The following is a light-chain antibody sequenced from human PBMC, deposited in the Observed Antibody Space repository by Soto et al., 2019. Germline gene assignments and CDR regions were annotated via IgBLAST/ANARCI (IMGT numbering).Light chain of an antibody. CDR2: GAS. CDR1: QSVGGD. V-gene: IGKV3-15*01. Sequence: ERVMTQSPATLSVSPGERATLSCRASQSVGGDLAWYQQKPGQAPRLLIYGASSRAPGIPDRFSGSGSGTEFTLTTSSLQSEDSAVYYCQQYNNWPRTLGQGTKVDIK. J-gene: IGKJ1*01. CDR3: QQYNNWPRT.